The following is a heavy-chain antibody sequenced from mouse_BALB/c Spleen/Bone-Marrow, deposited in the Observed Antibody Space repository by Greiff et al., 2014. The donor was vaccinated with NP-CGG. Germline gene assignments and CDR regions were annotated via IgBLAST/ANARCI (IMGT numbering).Heavy chain of an antibody. Sequence: VQLVESGPGLVQPSQSLSITCTVSGFSLTSYGVHWVRQSPGKGLEWLGVIWRGGDTDYNAAFTSRLSITKDNPESQVFFKMNSLQGDDTAIYYCAISRYEGAMDYWGQGTSVTVSS. V-gene: IGHV2-5*01. CDR3: AISRYEGAMDY. D-gene: IGHD2-14*01. J-gene: IGHJ4*01. CDR1: GFSLTSYG. CDR2: IWRGGDT.